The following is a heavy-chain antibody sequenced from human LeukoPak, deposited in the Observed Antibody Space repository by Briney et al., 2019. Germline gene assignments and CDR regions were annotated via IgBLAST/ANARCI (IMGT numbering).Heavy chain of an antibody. CDR3: ARSGREATEIDY. Sequence: GGSLRLSCAASGFTFSTYAMSWVRQAPGKGLEWLSYINGRGTYIDYAESLEGRITISRDNAQNSLYLQMNSLRVEDTAVYYCARSGREATEIDYWGQGTLVTVSS. CDR1: GFTFSTYA. CDR2: INGRGTYI. J-gene: IGHJ4*02. D-gene: IGHD1-1*01. V-gene: IGHV3-21*06.